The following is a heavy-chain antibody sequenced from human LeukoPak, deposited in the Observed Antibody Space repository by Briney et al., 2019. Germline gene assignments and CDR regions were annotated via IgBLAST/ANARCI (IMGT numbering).Heavy chain of an antibody. D-gene: IGHD6-19*01. CDR2: ISGSGGST. V-gene: IGHV3-23*01. Sequence: PGGSLRLSCAASGFTFSSYAMSWVRQAPGKGLEWVSVISGSGGSTYYADFVKGRFTISRDNSKNTLYLQMNSLRAEDTAVYYCAKRRAAGIAVTGDLDYWGQGALVTVSS. CDR1: GFTFSSYA. CDR3: AKRRAAGIAVTGDLDY. J-gene: IGHJ4*02.